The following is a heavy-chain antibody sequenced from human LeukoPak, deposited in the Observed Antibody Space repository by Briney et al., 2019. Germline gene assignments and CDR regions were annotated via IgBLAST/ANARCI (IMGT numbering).Heavy chain of an antibody. V-gene: IGHV4-59*08. CDR3: ARHGVTIFGVAFFDP. D-gene: IGHD3-3*01. CDR1: GGSISSYY. Sequence: PSETLSLTRTVSGGSISSYYWSWIRQPPGKGLEWIGYIYYSGSTNYNPSPKSRVTISVDTSKNQFSLKLSSVTAADTAVYYCARHGVTIFGVAFFDPWGQGTLVTVSS. J-gene: IGHJ5*02. CDR2: IYYSGST.